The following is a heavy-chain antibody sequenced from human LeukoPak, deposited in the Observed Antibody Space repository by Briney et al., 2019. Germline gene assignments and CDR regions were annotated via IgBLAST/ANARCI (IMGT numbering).Heavy chain of an antibody. CDR1: GYSISSGYY. Sequence: TSESLSLTCAVSGYSISSGYYWGWIRQPPGKGLEWIGGIYHSGSTYYNPSLKSRVTISVDTSKNQFSLKLSSVTAADTAVYYCARHALLVGATDVFDYWGQGTLVTVSS. CDR2: IYHSGST. V-gene: IGHV4-38-2*01. J-gene: IGHJ4*02. CDR3: ARHALLVGATDVFDY. D-gene: IGHD1-26*01.